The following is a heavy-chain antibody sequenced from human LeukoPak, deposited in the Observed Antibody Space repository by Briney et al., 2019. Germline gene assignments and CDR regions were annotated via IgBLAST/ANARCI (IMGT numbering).Heavy chain of an antibody. J-gene: IGHJ4*02. Sequence: SQTLSLTCTVSGGSISSSGYYWSWIRQPPGKGLEWIGYIYYSGSTNYNPSLKSRVTISVDTSKNQFSLKLSSVTAADTAVYYCARRGDYFDYWGQGTLVTVSS. CDR2: IYYSGST. CDR3: ARRGDYFDY. V-gene: IGHV4-61*08. D-gene: IGHD4-17*01. CDR1: GGSISSSGYY.